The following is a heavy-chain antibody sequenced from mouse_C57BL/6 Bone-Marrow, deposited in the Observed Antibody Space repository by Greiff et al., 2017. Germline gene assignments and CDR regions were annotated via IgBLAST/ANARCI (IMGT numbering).Heavy chain of an antibody. V-gene: IGHV1-53*01. CDR2: INPSNGGT. J-gene: IGHJ2*01. D-gene: IGHD1-1*01. CDR1: GYTFTSYW. Sequence: QVQLQQPGTELVKPGASVKLSCKASGYTFTSYWMHWVKQRPGQGLEWIGNINPSNGGTNYNEKFKSKATLTVDKSSSTAYMQLSSLPSENSAVYYGETYYYGSSYHFDYSGQGTTLTVSS. CDR3: ETYYYGSSYHFDY.